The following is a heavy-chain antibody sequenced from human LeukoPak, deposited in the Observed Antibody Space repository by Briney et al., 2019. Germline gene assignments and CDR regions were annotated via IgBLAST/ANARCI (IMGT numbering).Heavy chain of an antibody. Sequence: GGSLRLSCAASGFTFSSYSMNWVRQAPGKGLEWVSSISSSSSYIYYADSVKGRFTISRDNAKNSLYLQMNSLRAEDTAVYYCARDQPPRDGHGRVPFDYWGQGTLVTVSS. J-gene: IGHJ4*02. CDR2: ISSSSSYI. D-gene: IGHD5-24*01. CDR1: GFTFSSYS. CDR3: ARDQPPRDGHGRVPFDY. V-gene: IGHV3-21*01.